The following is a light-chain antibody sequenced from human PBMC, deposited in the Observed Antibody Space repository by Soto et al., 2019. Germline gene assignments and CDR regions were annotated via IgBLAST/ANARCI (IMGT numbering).Light chain of an antibody. CDR3: QQYSSDST. V-gene: IGKV1-5*03. J-gene: IGKJ1*01. CDR1: QSINNW. Sequence: DIRMTQSPSTLFASVGDRVTITCRASQSINNWLAWYQQKPGKAPKLLIYRASSLENGVPSRFSGRGSGTEFIFTITSLQPDDFATYYCQQYSSDSTFGQGTKVEIK. CDR2: RAS.